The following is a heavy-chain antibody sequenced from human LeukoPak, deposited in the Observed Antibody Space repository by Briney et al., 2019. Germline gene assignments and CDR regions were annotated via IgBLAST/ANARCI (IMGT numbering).Heavy chain of an antibody. J-gene: IGHJ4*02. CDR2: VSGRGTST. CDR3: SKWGDYDVLTGYYDSDY. Sequence: WASLALSCAASGFTFSNYAMSWVRQAPRKGLEWVSAVSGRGTSTYYTVSVKGRFTISRDNSKNTLYLQMNSLSAEATAIYYCSKWGDYDVLTGYYDSDYWGQGTLVTVSS. V-gene: IGHV3-23*01. D-gene: IGHD3-9*01. CDR1: GFTFSNYA.